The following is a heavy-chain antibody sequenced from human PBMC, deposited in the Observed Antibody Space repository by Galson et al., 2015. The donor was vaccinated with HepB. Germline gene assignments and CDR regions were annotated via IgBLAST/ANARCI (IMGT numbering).Heavy chain of an antibody. CDR1: GFSFSNYW. V-gene: IGHV3-7*03. CDR2: IKQDGSEQ. Sequence: SLRLSCAASGFSFSNYWMSWVRQAPGKGLEWVANIKQDGSEQYYVDSVKGRFTISRDNAKNSLYLQMNSLRAEDTAVYYCARDRGSSTSCFFDYWGQGALVTVSS. D-gene: IGHD2-2*01. CDR3: ARDRGSSTSCFFDY. J-gene: IGHJ4*02.